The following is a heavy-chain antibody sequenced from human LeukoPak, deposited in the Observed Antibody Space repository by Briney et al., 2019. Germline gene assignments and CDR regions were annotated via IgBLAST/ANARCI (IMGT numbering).Heavy chain of an antibody. D-gene: IGHD3-10*01. CDR2: AYHSGNT. J-gene: IGHJ4*02. CDR1: GYSISSDYY. V-gene: IGHV4-38-2*02. CDR3: ARSLLLWFGELLWGFDY. Sequence: SETLSLTCIVSGYSISSDYYWGWIRQPPGKGLEWIGSAYHSGNTYYNPSLKSRVTISVDTSKNQFSLKLSSVTAADTAVYYCARSLLLWFGELLWGFDYWGQGTLVTVSS.